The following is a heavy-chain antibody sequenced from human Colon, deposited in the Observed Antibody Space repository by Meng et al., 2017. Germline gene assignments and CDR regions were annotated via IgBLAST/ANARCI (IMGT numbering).Heavy chain of an antibody. CDR3: ARTNYGDYNWFDP. D-gene: IGHD4-17*01. CDR1: GGSISSGGFY. J-gene: IGHJ5*02. V-gene: IGHV4-31*03. Sequence: HGQLTESGPGVVNPSPTLSLTCTVSGGSISSGGFYWSWIRQHPGKGLEWIGYIYYSGSTYYNPSLRSRVAISIDTSKNQFSLKLTSVTAADTAVYFCARTNYGDYNWFDPWGQGTLVTVSS. CDR2: IYYSGST.